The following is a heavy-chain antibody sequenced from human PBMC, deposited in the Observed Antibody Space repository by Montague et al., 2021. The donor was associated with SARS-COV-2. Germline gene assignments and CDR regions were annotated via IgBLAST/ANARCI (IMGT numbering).Heavy chain of an antibody. CDR2: INHSGST. D-gene: IGHD3-22*01. Sequence: SETLSLTCGVYGGSFSGHYWSWIRQPPGKGLEWIGEINHSGSTNYNPSLKSRVTISVDTSTNQFSLKLRSVTAADTAVYYCARGRIEVSMIVVVMTGASYSIDVWGKGTTVTVSS. V-gene: IGHV4-34*01. CDR1: GGSFSGHY. CDR3: ARGRIEVSMIVVVMTGASYSIDV. J-gene: IGHJ6*03.